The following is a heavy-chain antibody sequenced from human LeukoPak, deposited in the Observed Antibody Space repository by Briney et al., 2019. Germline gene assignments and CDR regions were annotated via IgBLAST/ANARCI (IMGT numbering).Heavy chain of an antibody. D-gene: IGHD2-15*01. V-gene: IGHV3-30-3*01. Sequence: GGSLRLSCAASGFTFSSYAMHWVRQAPGKGLEWVAVXXXXGSXKYXAXXXXGRFTISRDNSKNTLYLQMNSLRAEDTAVYYXXXDXXXXXDXXXXXDIWGQGTMVTVSS. CDR3: XXDXXXXXDXXXXXDI. J-gene: IGHJ3*02. CDR1: GFTFSSYA. CDR2: XXXXGSXK.